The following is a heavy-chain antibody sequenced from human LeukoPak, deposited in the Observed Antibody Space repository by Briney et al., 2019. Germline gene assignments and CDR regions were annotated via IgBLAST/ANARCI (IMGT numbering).Heavy chain of an antibody. J-gene: IGHJ4*02. V-gene: IGHV3-23*01. D-gene: IGHD3-10*01. CDR2: IRGSGGST. CDR3: AKARSAVRGVIGYFDY. CDR1: GFTFSSYA. Sequence: TGGSLRLSCAASGFTFSSYAMSWVRQATGKGLEWVSAIRGSGGSTYYADSVKGRFTISRDNSKNTLYLQMNSVRAEDTAVYYCAKARSAVRGVIGYFDYWGQGTLVTVSS.